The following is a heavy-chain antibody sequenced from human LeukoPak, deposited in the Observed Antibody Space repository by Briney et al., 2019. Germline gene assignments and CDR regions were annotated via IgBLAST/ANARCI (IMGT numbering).Heavy chain of an antibody. D-gene: IGHD3-22*01. V-gene: IGHV4-61*01. CDR3: AGGGTYYYDSSGYY. Sequence: SETLSLTCTVSGGSVSSGSYYWSWIRQPPGKGLEWIGYIYYSGSTNYNPSLKSRVTISVDTSKNQFSLKLSSVTAADTAVYYCAGGGTYYYDSSGYYWGQGTLVIVSS. CDR2: IYYSGST. CDR1: GGSVSSGSYY. J-gene: IGHJ4*02.